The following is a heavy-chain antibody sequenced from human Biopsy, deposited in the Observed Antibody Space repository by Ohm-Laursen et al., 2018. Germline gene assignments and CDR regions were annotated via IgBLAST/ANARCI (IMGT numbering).Heavy chain of an antibody. CDR3: ARAAFGPFDS. CDR1: GGSISSYY. J-gene: IGHJ4*02. CDR2: IYYTGST. Sequence: SQTLSLTCTVSGGSISSYYWGWIRQPPGKGLEWIGYIYYTGSTNYNPSLKSRVTISVDTSMNHLSLRLTSVTAADTAVYYCARAAFGPFDSWGQGALVTVSS. D-gene: IGHD3-16*01. V-gene: IGHV4-59*08.